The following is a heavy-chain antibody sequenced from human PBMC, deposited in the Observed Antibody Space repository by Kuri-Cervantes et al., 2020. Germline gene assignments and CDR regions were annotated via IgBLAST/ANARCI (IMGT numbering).Heavy chain of an antibody. CDR2: ISAYNGNT. V-gene: IGHV1-18*01. CDR1: GYTFTSYG. CDR3: ARGEVAGIAAAGMGY. D-gene: IGHD6-13*01. J-gene: IGHJ4*02. Sequence: ASVKVSCKASGYTFTSYGISWVRQAPGQGLEWMGWISAYNGNTNYAQKFQGRVTMTRDTSISTAYMELSRLRSDDTAVYYCARGEVAGIAAAGMGYWGQGTLVTVSS.